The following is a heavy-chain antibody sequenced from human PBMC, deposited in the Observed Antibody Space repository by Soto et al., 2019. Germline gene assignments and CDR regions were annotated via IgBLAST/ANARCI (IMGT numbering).Heavy chain of an antibody. CDR1: GYTFTSYG. Sequence: ASVKVSCKASGYTFTSYGISWVRQAPGQGLEWMGWISAYNGNTNYAQKLQGRVTMTTDTSTSTAYMGLRSLRSDDTAVYYCARDCSSTSCYTRGYYYYYGMDVWGQGTTVTVSS. D-gene: IGHD2-2*02. V-gene: IGHV1-18*01. CDR3: ARDCSSTSCYTRGYYYYYGMDV. J-gene: IGHJ6*02. CDR2: ISAYNGNT.